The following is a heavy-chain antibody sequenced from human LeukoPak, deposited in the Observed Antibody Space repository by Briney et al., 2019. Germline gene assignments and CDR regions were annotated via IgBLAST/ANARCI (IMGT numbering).Heavy chain of an antibody. D-gene: IGHD6-13*01. CDR3: ARDVVIAAAGTVPGWFDP. V-gene: IGHV6-1*01. J-gene: IGHJ5*02. Sequence: SQTLSPTCAISGDSVSSNSAAWNWIRQSPSRGLERLGRTYYRSKWYNDYAVSVKSRITINPDTSKNQFSLQLNSVTPEDTAVYYCARDVVIAAAGTVPGWFDPWGQGTLVTVSS. CDR2: TYYRSKWYN. CDR1: GDSVSSNSAA.